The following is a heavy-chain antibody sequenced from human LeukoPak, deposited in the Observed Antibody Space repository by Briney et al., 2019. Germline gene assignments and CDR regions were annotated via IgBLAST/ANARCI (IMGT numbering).Heavy chain of an antibody. D-gene: IGHD3-16*01. Sequence: SETLSLTCTVSGGSISSSSYYWGWIRQPPGTGLECIGSVYYSGSTYYNPSLKSRVTISVDTSKNQFSLKLGSVTAADTAVYYCARRSRLGDRFDYWGQGTLVTVSS. J-gene: IGHJ4*02. CDR2: VYYSGST. V-gene: IGHV4-39*07. CDR3: ARRSRLGDRFDY. CDR1: GGSISSSSYY.